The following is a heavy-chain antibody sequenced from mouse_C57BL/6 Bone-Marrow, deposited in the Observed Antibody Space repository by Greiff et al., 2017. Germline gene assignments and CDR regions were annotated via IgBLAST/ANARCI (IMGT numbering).Heavy chain of an antibody. D-gene: IGHD2-3*01. J-gene: IGHJ2*01. CDR2: IDPNSGGT. CDR3: ARSRWLLPYYFDY. V-gene: IGHV1-72*01. CDR1: GYTFTSYW. Sequence: VQLQQSGAELVRPGASVTLSCKASGYTFTSYWMHWVKQRPGRGLEWIGRIDPNSGGTKYNEKFKSKATLTVDKPSSTAYMQLSSLTSEDSAVYYCARSRWLLPYYFDYWGQGTTLTVSS.